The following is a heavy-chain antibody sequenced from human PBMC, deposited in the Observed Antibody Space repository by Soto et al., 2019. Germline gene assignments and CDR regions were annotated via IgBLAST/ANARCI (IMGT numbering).Heavy chain of an antibody. Sequence: PSETLSLTCSVSGASVSRGGYFWTWIRQLPGKGLEWIGYIYSSGATHYNPSLQSRVSMSIDTSKNQFSLKLTSVTAADTAVYYCARRKISPVYYYGMDVWGQGTKVTISS. CDR1: GASVSRGGYF. V-gene: IGHV4-31*02. J-gene: IGHJ6*02. CDR2: IYSSGAT. CDR3: ARRKISPVYYYGMDV.